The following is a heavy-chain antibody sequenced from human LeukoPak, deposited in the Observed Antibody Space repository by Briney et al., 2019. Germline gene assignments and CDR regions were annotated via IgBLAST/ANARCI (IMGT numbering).Heavy chain of an antibody. V-gene: IGHV3-21*01. Sequence: GGSLRLSCAASGFTFSRYSMNWVRQAPGKGLEWVSSISISSNYKYYPDSLKGRFTISRDNSKNTLYLQMNSLRAEDTAVYYCARDQYIYWGQGTLVTVSS. CDR1: GFTFSRYS. J-gene: IGHJ4*02. CDR2: ISISSNYK. CDR3: ARDQYIY. D-gene: IGHD6-6*01.